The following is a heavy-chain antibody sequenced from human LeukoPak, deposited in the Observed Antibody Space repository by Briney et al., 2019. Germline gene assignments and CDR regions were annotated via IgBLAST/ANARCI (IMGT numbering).Heavy chain of an antibody. J-gene: IGHJ6*03. Sequence: GGSLRLSCSASGFTFSRYSMNWVRQAPGKGLDWVSCIGSSSSAIYYADSVKGRFTISRDNAKNSLYLQMNSLRAEDTAVYYCWAGAGPPEYYHDYMDVWGKGTTVTVSS. V-gene: IGHV3-48*04. CDR1: GFTFSRYS. D-gene: IGHD6-13*01. CDR3: WAGAGPPEYYHDYMDV. CDR2: IGSSSSAI.